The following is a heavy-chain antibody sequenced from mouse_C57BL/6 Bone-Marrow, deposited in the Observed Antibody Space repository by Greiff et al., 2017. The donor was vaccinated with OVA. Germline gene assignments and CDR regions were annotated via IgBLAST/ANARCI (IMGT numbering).Heavy chain of an antibody. Sequence: DVHLVESGGGLVQPGGSLKLSCAASGFTFSDFYMYWIRQTPEKRLEWVAYISNGGGSTYYPDTVKGRFTISRDNAKNTLYLQMSRLKSEDTAMYYFARLDAMDYWGQGTSVTVSS. J-gene: IGHJ4*01. CDR2: ISNGGGST. V-gene: IGHV5-12*01. CDR1: GFTFSDFY. CDR3: ARLDAMDY.